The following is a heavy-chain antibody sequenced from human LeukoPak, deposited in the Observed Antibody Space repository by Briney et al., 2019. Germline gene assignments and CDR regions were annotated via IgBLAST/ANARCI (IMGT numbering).Heavy chain of an antibody. V-gene: IGHV4-61*02. CDR2: IYASGST. Sequence: SQTLSLTCTVSPGSISTGSYFWSWIRQPAGKGLEWIGRIYASGSTYYNPSLKSRVTISVDTSKNQFSLKLSSVTAADTAVYYCARAEQQWLVLGPACFDYWGQGTLVTVSS. J-gene: IGHJ4*02. CDR3: ARAEQQWLVLGPACFDY. CDR1: PGSISTGSYF. D-gene: IGHD6-19*01.